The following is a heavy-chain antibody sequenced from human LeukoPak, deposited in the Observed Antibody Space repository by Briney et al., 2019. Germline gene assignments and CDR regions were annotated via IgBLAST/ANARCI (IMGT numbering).Heavy chain of an antibody. V-gene: IGHV3-23*01. CDR3: AKENWVYNWKYDSSGSGINY. Sequence: GGSLRLSCAASGFTFNNYAMSWVRQAPGKGLEWVSTISGGGGSTYSADSVKGRFTISRDNSKNTLCLQMSSLRAEDTAVYYCAKENWVYNWKYDSSGSGINYWGQGTLVTVSS. CDR2: ISGGGGST. D-gene: IGHD3-22*01. J-gene: IGHJ4*02. CDR1: GFTFNNYA.